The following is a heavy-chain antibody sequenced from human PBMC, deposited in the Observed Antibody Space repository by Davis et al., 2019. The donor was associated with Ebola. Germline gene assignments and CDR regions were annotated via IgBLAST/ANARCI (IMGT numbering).Heavy chain of an antibody. CDR1: GYTFTSYA. J-gene: IGHJ4*02. CDR2: INAGNGNT. CDR3: ARRYCSGGNCHYFDY. V-gene: IGHV1-3*01. D-gene: IGHD2-15*01. Sequence: AASVKVSCKASGYTFTSYAMHWVRQAPGQRLEWMGWINAGNGNTKYSQKFQGRVTITRDTSASTAYMELSSLRSEDTAVYYCARRYCSGGNCHYFDYWGQGTLVTVSS.